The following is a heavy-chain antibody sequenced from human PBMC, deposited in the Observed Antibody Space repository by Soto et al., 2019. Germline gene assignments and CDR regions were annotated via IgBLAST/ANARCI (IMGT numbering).Heavy chain of an antibody. CDR1: GFTFPSSA. CDR2: IVVGSGNT. D-gene: IGHD3-3*01. J-gene: IGHJ4*02. CDR3: AADQYDFWSGYPEYYFDY. V-gene: IGHV1-58*01. Sequence: SVKVSCKASGFTFPSSAVQWVRQARGQRLEWIGWIVVGSGNTNYAQKFQERVTITRDMSTSTAYMELSSLRSEDTAVYYCAADQYDFWSGYPEYYFDYWGQGTLVTVSS.